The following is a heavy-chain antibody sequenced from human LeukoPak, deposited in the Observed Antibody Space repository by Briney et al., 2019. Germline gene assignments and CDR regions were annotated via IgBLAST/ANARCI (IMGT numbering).Heavy chain of an antibody. J-gene: IGHJ5*02. V-gene: IGHV1-46*01. CDR1: GYTFTSYY. D-gene: IGHD2-15*01. CDR2: INPSGGST. CDR3: AKGGYCSGGSCYLKGWFDP. Sequence: ASVKVSCKASGYTFTSYYMHWVRQAPGQGLEWMGIINPSGGSTSYAQKFQGRVTMTRDTSTSTVYMELSSLRSEDTAVYYCAKGGYCSGGSCYLKGWFDPWGQGTLVTVSS.